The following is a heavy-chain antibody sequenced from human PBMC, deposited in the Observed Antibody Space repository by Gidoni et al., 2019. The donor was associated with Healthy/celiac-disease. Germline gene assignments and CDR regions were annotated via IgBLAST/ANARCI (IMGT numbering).Heavy chain of an antibody. V-gene: IGHV3-49*05. Sequence: EVQLVESGGGLVKPGRSLRLSCTASGFTFGDYAMSWFRQAPGKGLEWVGFIRSKAYGGTTEYAASVKGRFTISRDDSKSIAYLQMNSLKTEDTAVYYCTRVTTRPFSGRYWGQGTLVTVSS. CDR3: TRVTTRPFSGRY. D-gene: IGHD3-10*01. CDR1: GFTFGDYA. J-gene: IGHJ4*02. CDR2: IRSKAYGGTT.